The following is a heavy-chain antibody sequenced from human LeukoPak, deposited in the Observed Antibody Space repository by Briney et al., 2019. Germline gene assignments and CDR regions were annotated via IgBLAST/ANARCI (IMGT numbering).Heavy chain of an antibody. J-gene: IGHJ3*02. CDR1: GYTLRSFW. Sequence: GESLNISCQASGYTLRSFWIGWVRQMPGKGLEWMGIMFPSDSDTKYSPSFQGQVTISVDRSINTAYLEWNRLRASDTAMYYCAREAGRLDAFDIWGQGTMVTVSS. CDR2: MFPSDSDT. V-gene: IGHV5-51*01. D-gene: IGHD3-10*01. CDR3: AREAGRLDAFDI.